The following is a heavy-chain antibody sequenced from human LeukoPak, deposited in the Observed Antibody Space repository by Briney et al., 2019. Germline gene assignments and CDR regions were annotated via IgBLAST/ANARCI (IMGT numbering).Heavy chain of an antibody. Sequence: GGSLRLSCAVSGFTMKNFGMHWVRQAPGNGLEWVAVIWYDGSQRHYMDSVKGRFAISRENSMNTLSLEMNGLRVEDTAVYYCVRGADMNYNFENSFYFDSWGQGALVIVSS. CDR1: GFTMKNFG. V-gene: IGHV3-33*01. J-gene: IGHJ4*02. CDR3: VRGADMNYNFENSFYFDS. D-gene: IGHD3-3*01. CDR2: IWYDGSQR.